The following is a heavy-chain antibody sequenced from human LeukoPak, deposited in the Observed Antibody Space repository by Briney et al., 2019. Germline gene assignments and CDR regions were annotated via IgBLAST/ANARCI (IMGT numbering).Heavy chain of an antibody. CDR2: IYTSGST. CDR3: ARMYSSGWSGFDY. J-gene: IGHJ4*02. CDR1: GGSISSGSYY. D-gene: IGHD6-19*01. V-gene: IGHV4-61*02. Sequence: SQTLSLTCTVSGGSISSGSYYWSWIRQPAGKGLEWIGRIYTSGSTNYNRSLKSRVTISVDTSKNQFSLKLSSVTAADTAVYYCARMYSSGWSGFDYWGQGTLVTVSS.